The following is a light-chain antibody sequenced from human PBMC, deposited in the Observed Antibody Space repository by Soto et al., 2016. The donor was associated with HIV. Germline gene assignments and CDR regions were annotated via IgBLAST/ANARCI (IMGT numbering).Light chain of an antibody. CDR1: VLAKNF. CDR2: KGT. Sequence: SYELTQPSSVSVSPGQTVKITCSGDVLAKNFARWFQQKPGQAPILVIYKGTYRPSGIPERFSGSNSGTTVTLIITGAHVDDEADYYCYSAADNNAVFGGGTKLTVL. V-gene: IGLV3-27*01. J-gene: IGLJ2*01. CDR3: YSAADNNAV.